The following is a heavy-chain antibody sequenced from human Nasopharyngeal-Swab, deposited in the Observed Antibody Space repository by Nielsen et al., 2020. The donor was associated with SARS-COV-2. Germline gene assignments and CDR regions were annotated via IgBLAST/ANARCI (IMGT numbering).Heavy chain of an antibody. Sequence: GESLKISCAASRFTFSAYTINWVRQAPGKGLEWVACIAPDASNEYYGDSVKGRFSISRDSSKNTLYLQMDSLRGEDTAVHYCARDAPAHYGAFYWGRGTLVTVSS. D-gene: IGHD4-17*01. CDR1: RFTFSAYT. V-gene: IGHV3-30*03. CDR2: IAPDASNE. J-gene: IGHJ4*02. CDR3: ARDAPAHYGAFY.